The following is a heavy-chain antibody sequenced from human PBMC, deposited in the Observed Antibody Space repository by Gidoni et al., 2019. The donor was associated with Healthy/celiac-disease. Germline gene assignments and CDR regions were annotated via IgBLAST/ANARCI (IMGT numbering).Heavy chain of an antibody. CDR2: ISGSVGRT. D-gene: IGHD3-22*01. Sequence: EVQLLESGGGLVQPGGSLRLSCAASGFTFSSYAMSWVRQAPGKGLEWVSDISGSVGRTYYADSVNGRFTISRDNSKNTLYLQMNSLRAEDTAVYYCAKEWGYYYPNSFDYWGQGTLVTVSS. V-gene: IGHV3-23*01. CDR3: AKEWGYYYPNSFDY. CDR1: GFTFSSYA. J-gene: IGHJ4*02.